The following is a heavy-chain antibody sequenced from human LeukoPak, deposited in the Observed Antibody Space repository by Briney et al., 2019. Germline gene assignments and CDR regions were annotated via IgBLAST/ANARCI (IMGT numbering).Heavy chain of an antibody. J-gene: IGHJ6*03. D-gene: IGHD3-10*01. V-gene: IGHV1-69*06. CDR2: IIPIFGTA. Sequence: SVKVSCKASGGTFSSYAISWVRQAPGQGLEWMGGIIPIFGTANYAQKFQGRVTITADKSTSTAYMEPSSLRSEDTAVYYCARGKKGRYYYGSGYYYYYMDVWGKGTTVTISS. CDR3: ARGKKGRYYYGSGYYYYYMDV. CDR1: GGTFSSYA.